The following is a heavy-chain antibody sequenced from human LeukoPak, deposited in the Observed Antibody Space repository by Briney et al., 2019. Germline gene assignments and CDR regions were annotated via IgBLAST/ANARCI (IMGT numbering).Heavy chain of an antibody. V-gene: IGHV4-31*03. CDR3: AREPADSSGYFLFRNDAFDI. CDR2: IYYSGST. Sequence: SETLSLTCTVSGGSISSGGYYWSWIRQHPGKGLVWIGYIYYSGSTYYNPSLKSRVTISVDTSKNQFSLKLSSVTAADTAVYYCAREPADSSGYFLFRNDAFDIWGQGTMVTVSS. CDR1: GGSISSGGYY. D-gene: IGHD3-22*01. J-gene: IGHJ3*02.